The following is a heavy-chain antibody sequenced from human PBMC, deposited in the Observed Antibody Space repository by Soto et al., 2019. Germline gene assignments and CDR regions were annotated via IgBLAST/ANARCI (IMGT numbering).Heavy chain of an antibody. J-gene: IGHJ4*02. CDR1: GFIFSNYA. CDR3: VRSGVGRGKDGPGY. V-gene: IGHV3-23*01. D-gene: IGHD3-10*01. Sequence: EVQLLESGGDLVQPGASLRLSCAASGFIFSNYAMSWVRQAPGKGLEWVASISAVTTATNYGGPVKGRFTISRDNSRNIIYLQMNSLRDDDTAVYYCVRSGVGRGKDGPGYWGQGTLVTVSS. CDR2: ISAVTTAT.